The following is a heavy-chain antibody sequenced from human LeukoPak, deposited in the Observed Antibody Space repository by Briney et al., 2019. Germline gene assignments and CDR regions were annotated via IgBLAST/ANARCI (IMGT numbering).Heavy chain of an antibody. CDR3: ARGTTMIVDAFDI. J-gene: IGHJ3*02. V-gene: IGHV4-30-4*08. CDR2: IYYSGSA. Sequence: SETLSLTCTVSGGSVNSGTYYWSWIRQPPGKGLEWIGNIYYSGSAYYNPSLKSRVTISVDTSKNQFSLELSSVTAADTAVYYCARGTTMIVDAFDIWGQGTMVTVSS. D-gene: IGHD3-22*01. CDR1: GGSVNSGTYY.